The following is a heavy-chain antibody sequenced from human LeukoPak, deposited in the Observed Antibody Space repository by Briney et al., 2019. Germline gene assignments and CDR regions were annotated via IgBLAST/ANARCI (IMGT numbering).Heavy chain of an antibody. V-gene: IGHV4-31*03. Sequence: SETLSLTCTVSGGSISSGGYYWSWIRQHPGKGLEWIGYIYYSGSTYYNPSLKSRVAMSVDTSKNQFSLKLSSVTAADTAVYYCARDSSGYFAFEYWGQGILVTVSS. CDR3: ARDSSGYFAFEY. J-gene: IGHJ4*02. CDR1: GGSISSGGYY. D-gene: IGHD3-22*01. CDR2: IYYSGST.